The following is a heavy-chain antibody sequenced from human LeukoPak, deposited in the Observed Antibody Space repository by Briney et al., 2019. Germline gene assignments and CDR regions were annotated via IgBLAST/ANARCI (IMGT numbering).Heavy chain of an antibody. V-gene: IGHV4-59*01. CDR2: IYYSGST. CDR3: ARDSGTTGEVKFDP. D-gene: IGHD3-10*01. CDR1: GGSISNYY. Sequence: SETLSLTCTVSGGSISNYYWTWIRQPPGKGLEWIGYIYYSGSTNYNPSLKSRVTISVDTSKNQFSLKLSSVTAADTAVYYCARDSGTTGEVKFDPWGQGTLVTVSS. J-gene: IGHJ5*02.